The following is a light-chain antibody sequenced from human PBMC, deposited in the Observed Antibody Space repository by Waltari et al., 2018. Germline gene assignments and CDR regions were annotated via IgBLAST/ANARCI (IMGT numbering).Light chain of an antibody. CDR3: CSYAGSSTSV. Sequence: QSALTQPASVSGSPGQSIPPPCTGTSSDVGSYNLVSWYQQHPGKAPKLMIYAVSKRPSWVSNRFSGSKSGNTASLTISGLQAEDEADYYCCSYAGSSTSVFGTGTKVTVL. V-gene: IGLV2-23*02. CDR1: SSDVGSYNL. J-gene: IGLJ1*01. CDR2: AVS.